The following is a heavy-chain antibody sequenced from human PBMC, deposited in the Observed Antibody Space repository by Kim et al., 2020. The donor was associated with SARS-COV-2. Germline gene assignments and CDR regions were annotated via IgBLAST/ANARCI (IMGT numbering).Heavy chain of an antibody. CDR1: GGSISSSSYY. CDR2: IYYSGST. J-gene: IGHJ3*02. D-gene: IGHD3-10*01. CDR3: ATTLIGTYYYGSGRLVAGAFDI. V-gene: IGHV4-39*01. Sequence: SETLSLTCTVSGGSISSSSYYWGWIRQPPGKGLEWIGSIYYSGSTYYNPSLKSRVTISVDTSKNQFSLKLSSVTAADTAVYYCATTLIGTYYYGSGRLVAGAFDIWGQGTMVTVSS.